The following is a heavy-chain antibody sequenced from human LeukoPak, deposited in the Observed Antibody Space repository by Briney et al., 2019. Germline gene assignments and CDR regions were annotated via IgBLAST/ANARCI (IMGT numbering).Heavy chain of an antibody. CDR3: ARDQLGYCTNGVCYGAFDI. CDR2: INPSGGST. V-gene: IGHV1-46*01. CDR1: GYTFTSYY. D-gene: IGHD2-8*01. Sequence: GASVKVSCKASGYTFTSYYMHWVRQAPGQGLEWMGIINPSGGSTSYAQKFQGRVTMTRDMSTSTVYMELSSLRSEDTAVYYCARDQLGYCTNGVCYGAFDIWGQGTMVTVSS. J-gene: IGHJ3*02.